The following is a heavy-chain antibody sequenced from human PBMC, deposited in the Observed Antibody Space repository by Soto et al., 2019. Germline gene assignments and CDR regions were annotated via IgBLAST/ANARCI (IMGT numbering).Heavy chain of an antibody. V-gene: IGHV3-23*01. J-gene: IGHJ4*02. CDR1: GFTFSNYA. CDR2: ISGGGGNT. CDR3: AKERLGRGADY. Sequence: EVQLLESGGGLVQPGGSLRLSCAASGFTFSNYAMSWVRQTPGKGLEWVSTISGGGGNTYYSDSVTGRFTISRDNSKDTVYLQMNSLRAEDTAIYYCAKERLGRGADYWGQGALVTVTS.